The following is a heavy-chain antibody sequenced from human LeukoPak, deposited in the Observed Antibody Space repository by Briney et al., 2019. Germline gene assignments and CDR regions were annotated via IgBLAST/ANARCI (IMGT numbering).Heavy chain of an antibody. J-gene: IGHJ4*02. D-gene: IGHD2-15*01. CDR3: ARESNPSSRGFDY. Sequence: GGSLRLSCAASGFTFSSYWMSWVRQAPGKGLEWVANIKQDGSEKYYVDSVKGRFTISRDNAKNSLYLQMNSLRAEDTAVYYCARESNPSSRGFDYWGQGTLVTVSS. CDR2: IKQDGSEK. V-gene: IGHV3-7*01. CDR1: GFTFSSYW.